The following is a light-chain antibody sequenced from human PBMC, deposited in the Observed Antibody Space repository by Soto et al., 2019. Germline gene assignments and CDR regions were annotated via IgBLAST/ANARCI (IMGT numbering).Light chain of an antibody. CDR2: AAS. CDR1: QNIRIY. Sequence: DIQMTQSPSSLSASVGDRVTITCRASQNIRIYLNWYQQKPGKAPKVLINAASSLQSGVPSRFSGSGSGTDFTLTISSLQPEDFATYYCQQSYTPITFGQGTRLEIK. J-gene: IGKJ5*01. V-gene: IGKV1-39*01. CDR3: QQSYTPIT.